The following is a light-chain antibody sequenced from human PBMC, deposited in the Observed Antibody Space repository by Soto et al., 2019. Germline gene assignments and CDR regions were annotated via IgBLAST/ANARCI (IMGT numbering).Light chain of an antibody. Sequence: QAVLTQPASVSGSPGQSITISCTGTSSDVGGYNYVSWYQKHPGKAPKLMIYDVSNRPSGVSNRFSGSKSGNTASLTISGLQAEDEADYYCSSYTSSSTLRVFGGGTKVTVL. CDR3: SSYTSSSTLRV. CDR2: DVS. CDR1: SSDVGGYNY. V-gene: IGLV2-14*01. J-gene: IGLJ2*01.